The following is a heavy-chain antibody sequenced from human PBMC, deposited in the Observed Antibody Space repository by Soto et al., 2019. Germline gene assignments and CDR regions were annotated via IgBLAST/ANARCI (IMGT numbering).Heavy chain of an antibody. CDR1: EFTFSDYY. D-gene: IGHD1-26*01. V-gene: IGHV3-11*05. CDR3: XRGAPWGVTFPFDI. J-gene: IGHJ3*02. Sequence: QLVESGGGLVKPGASLRLSCLASEFTFSDYYMHWIRQAPGKGLEWMSSITSSSTNTDYADSVKGRFTIARDKAKXXXXXXXTXLRVXDTXXXXXXRGAPWGVTFPFDIWGQGTMVSV. CDR2: ITSSSTNT.